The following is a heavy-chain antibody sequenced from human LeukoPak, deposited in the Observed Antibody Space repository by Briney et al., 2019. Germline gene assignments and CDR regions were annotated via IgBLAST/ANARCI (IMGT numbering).Heavy chain of an antibody. CDR1: GFTVSSNY. D-gene: IGHD3-22*01. CDR2: IYSGGST. CDR3: ATYYYDSSDYPY. J-gene: IGHJ4*02. V-gene: IGHV3-66*01. Sequence: AGGSLRLSCAASGFTVSSNYMSWVRQAPGKGLEWVSVIYSGGSTYYADSVKGRFTISRDNAKNSLYLQMNSLRAEDTAVYYCATYYYDSSDYPYWGQGTLVTVSS.